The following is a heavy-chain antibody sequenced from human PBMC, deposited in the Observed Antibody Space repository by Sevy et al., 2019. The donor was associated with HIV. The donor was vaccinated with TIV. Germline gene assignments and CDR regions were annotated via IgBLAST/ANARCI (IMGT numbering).Heavy chain of an antibody. J-gene: IGHJ4*02. D-gene: IGHD2-8*01. CDR3: ASDRASYCTICVRWTRGMAY. CDR2: ISYDRSNK. V-gene: IGHV3-30-3*01. CDR1: GFTFSSYA. Sequence: GGSLRLSCSASGFTFSSYAMHWVRQAPGKGLEWVAVISYDRSNKYYADSVKGRFTISRDNSKNTLYLQMNSLRAEDTAVYYSASDRASYCTICVRWTRGMAYWGQGTPVTVSS.